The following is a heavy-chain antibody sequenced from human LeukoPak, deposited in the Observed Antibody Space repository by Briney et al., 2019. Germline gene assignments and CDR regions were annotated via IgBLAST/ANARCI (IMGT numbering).Heavy chain of an antibody. D-gene: IGHD6-19*01. CDR2: IYYSGNT. CDR1: GGSISNYY. J-gene: IGHJ4*02. CDR3: ARSNSSGTDY. V-gene: IGHV4-59*01. Sequence: PSETLSLTCTVSGGSISNYYWSWIRQPPGKGLEWIGYIYYSGNTNYNPSLKSRVTISVDTSKNQFSLKLNSVTAADTAVYYCARSNSSGTDYWGQGTLVTVSS.